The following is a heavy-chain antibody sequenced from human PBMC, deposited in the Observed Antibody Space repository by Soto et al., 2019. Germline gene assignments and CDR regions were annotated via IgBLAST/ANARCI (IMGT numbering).Heavy chain of an antibody. Sequence: SETLSLTCTVSGDSITSNYWSWIRQPPGKGLEWIGYINYSGTSNYNPSLKSRATISVDTSKNQFSLKLSSVTAADTAVYYCARHEMMDYYGSGTIDYWGQGTLVTVSS. CDR1: GDSITSNY. J-gene: IGHJ4*02. D-gene: IGHD3-10*01. CDR2: INYSGTS. CDR3: ARHEMMDYYGSGTIDY. V-gene: IGHV4-59*08.